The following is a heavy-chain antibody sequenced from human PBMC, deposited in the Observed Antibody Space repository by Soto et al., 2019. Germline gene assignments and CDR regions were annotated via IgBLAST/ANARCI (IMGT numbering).Heavy chain of an antibody. J-gene: IGHJ4*02. CDR2: IYYTGST. D-gene: IGHD7-27*01. V-gene: IGHV4-59*11. CDR1: GGRINNHY. CDR3: ARANWYSEY. Sequence: QVHLQESGPGLVKPSETLSLTCTVSGGRINNHYWSWIRQPPGKGLEWIGYIYYTGSTNYNPSLKSRVTMSVDTSKNQCSLNLTSLTAADTAIYYCARANWYSEYWGQGTLVTVSS.